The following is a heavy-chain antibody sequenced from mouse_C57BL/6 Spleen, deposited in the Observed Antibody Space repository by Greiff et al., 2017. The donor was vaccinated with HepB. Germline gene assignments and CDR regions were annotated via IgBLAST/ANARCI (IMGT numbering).Heavy chain of an antibody. Sequence: VQLQESGAELVRPGTSVKVSCKASGYAFTNYLIEWVKQRPGQGLEWIGVINPGSGGTNYNEKFKGKATLTAAKSSSTAYMQLSSLTSEDSAVYFCARWAYGSSSGFDYWGQGTTLTVSS. CDR1: GYAFTNYL. D-gene: IGHD1-1*01. CDR2: INPGSGGT. CDR3: ARWAYGSSSGFDY. J-gene: IGHJ2*01. V-gene: IGHV1-54*01.